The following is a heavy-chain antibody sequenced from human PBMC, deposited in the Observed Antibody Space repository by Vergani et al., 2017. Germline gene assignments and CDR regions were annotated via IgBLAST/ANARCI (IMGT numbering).Heavy chain of an antibody. CDR1: GFTVSNAW. Sequence: EVQLVESGGGLVKPGGSLRLSCAASGFTVSNAWMSWVRQAPGKGLEWVGRIKSKTDGGTTDYAAPVKGRFTISRDDSKNTLYLQMNSLKTEDTAVYYCTTDGLYCSSTSCYFDYWGQGTLVTVSS. CDR2: IKSKTDGGTT. V-gene: IGHV3-15*01. D-gene: IGHD2-2*01. CDR3: TTDGLYCSSTSCYFDY. J-gene: IGHJ4*02.